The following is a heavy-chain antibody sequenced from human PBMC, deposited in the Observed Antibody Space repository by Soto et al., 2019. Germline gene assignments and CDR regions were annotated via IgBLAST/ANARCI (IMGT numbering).Heavy chain of an antibody. D-gene: IGHD3-3*01. J-gene: IGHJ4*02. CDR2: MSGSGGST. V-gene: IGHV3-23*01. CDR3: AKLLYDFCSGSDY. CDR1: GFTFSRYA. Sequence: EVQLLESGGGLVQPGGSLRLSCAASGFTFSRYAMSWVRQAPGKGLERVSAMSGSGGSTYYADSVKGRFTIPRDNSKSTLYLQMNSLRAEDTAVYYCAKLLYDFCSGSDYWGQGTLVTVSS.